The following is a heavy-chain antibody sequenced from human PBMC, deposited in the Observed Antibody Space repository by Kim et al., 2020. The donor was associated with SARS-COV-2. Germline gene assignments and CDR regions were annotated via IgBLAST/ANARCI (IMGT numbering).Heavy chain of an antibody. J-gene: IGHJ6*04. CDR3: AKRGRCSSVGYFYYGMDA. V-gene: IGHV3-23*01. CDR2: IRGDGDNT. D-gene: IGHD6-25*01. Sequence: GGSLRLSCVASGLTFSSFAMTWVRQAPGKGLEWVAAIRGDGDNTYYAAAVKGRFTISSDTSKKTLYLEMNSPRADDTGTYYCAKRGRCSSVGYFYYGMDAWGEGATVTVSS. CDR1: GLTFSSFA.